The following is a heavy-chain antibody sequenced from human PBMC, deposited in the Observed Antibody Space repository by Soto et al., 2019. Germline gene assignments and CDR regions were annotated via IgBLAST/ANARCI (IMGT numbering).Heavy chain of an antibody. CDR3: AKNGGYDYYDSSGIDY. J-gene: IGHJ4*02. D-gene: IGHD3-22*01. V-gene: IGHV3-23*01. CDR1: GFTFSSYA. Sequence: GSLRLSCAASGFTFSSYAMSWVRQAPGKGLEWVSAISGSGGSTYYADSVKGRFTISRDNSKNTLFLQMYSLRAEDTAIYFCAKNGGYDYYDSSGIDYWGQGTLVTVSS. CDR2: ISGSGGST.